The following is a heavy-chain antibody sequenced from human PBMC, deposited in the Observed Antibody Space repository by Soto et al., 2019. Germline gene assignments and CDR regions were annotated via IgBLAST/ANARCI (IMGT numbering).Heavy chain of an antibody. CDR3: ARDARNADYDY. CDR1: GFTFSSHA. Sequence: EVQLVESGGGLVQPGGSLKLSCAVSGFTFSSHAMNWVRQAPGKGLEWVAYIHGTRSIIYYADSVKGRFTISRDNAKNSLYLQMXXXXXEDTALYYCARDARNADYDYWGQGTLVTVSS. D-gene: IGHD3-16*01. CDR2: IHGTRSII. J-gene: IGHJ4*02. V-gene: IGHV3-48*01.